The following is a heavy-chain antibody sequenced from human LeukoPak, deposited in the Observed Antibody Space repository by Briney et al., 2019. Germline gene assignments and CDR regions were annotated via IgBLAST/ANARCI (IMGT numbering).Heavy chain of an antibody. CDR1: GYTLTELS. Sequence: ASVKVSCKVSGYTLTELSLHWVRQPPGKGVEWMGGFDPEDGETIYAQKFQGRVTMTEDTSTDTAYMELSSLRSEDTAVYYCATVHARGLLFLDYWGQGTLVTVSS. V-gene: IGHV1-24*01. J-gene: IGHJ4*02. CDR3: ATVHARGLLFLDY. D-gene: IGHD1-1*01. CDR2: FDPEDGET.